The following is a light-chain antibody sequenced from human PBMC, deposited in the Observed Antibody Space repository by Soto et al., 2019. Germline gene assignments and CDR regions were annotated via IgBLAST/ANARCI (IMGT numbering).Light chain of an antibody. Sequence: DIQMTQSPSTLSSSVGDRVTLTCRASQTISHWLAWYQQKPGKTPNLLIYGESNLASGVASRFSGTGSGTEFTLTISSLRPDDFATYYCQQYGGYSWTFGHGTKVEIK. CDR3: QQYGGYSWT. CDR1: QTISHW. J-gene: IGKJ1*01. CDR2: GES. V-gene: IGKV1-5*03.